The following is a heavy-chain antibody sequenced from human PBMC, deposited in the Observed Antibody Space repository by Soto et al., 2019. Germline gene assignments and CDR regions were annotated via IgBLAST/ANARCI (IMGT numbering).Heavy chain of an antibody. J-gene: IGHJ4*02. CDR2: IYYSGST. V-gene: IGHV4-39*01. D-gene: IGHD5-18*01. CDR1: GGSISSSSYY. CDR3: ARLAKPGYSYGHLRFDY. Sequence: LQLRESGPGLVKPSETLSLTCTVSGGSISSSSYYWGWIRQPPGKGLEWIGSIYYSGSTYYNPSLKSRVTISVDTSKNQFSLKLSSVTAADTAVYYCARLAKPGYSYGHLRFDYWGQGTLVTVSS.